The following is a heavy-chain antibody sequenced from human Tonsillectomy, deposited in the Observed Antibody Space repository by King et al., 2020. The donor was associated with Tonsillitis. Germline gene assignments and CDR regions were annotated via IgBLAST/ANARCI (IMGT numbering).Heavy chain of an antibody. CDR2: IYSGGST. D-gene: IGHD1-26*01. J-gene: IGHJ3*02. Sequence: VQLVESGGGLVQPGGSLRLSCAASGFTVSGNYMSWLRQAPGKGLEWVSVIYSGGSTYYADSVKGRFPISRDNSKNTLYLQMNSLRAEDTALYYCARHRGVGTTEDAFDIWGQGTMVTVSS. CDR1: GFTVSGNY. CDR3: ARHRGVGTTEDAFDI. V-gene: IGHV3-66*04.